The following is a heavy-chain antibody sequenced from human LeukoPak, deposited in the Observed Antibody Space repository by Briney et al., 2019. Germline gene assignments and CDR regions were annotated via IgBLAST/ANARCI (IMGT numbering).Heavy chain of an antibody. D-gene: IGHD2-15*01. CDR2: IWYDGSNK. CDR1: GFTFSSYG. Sequence: GGSLRLSCAASGFTFSSYGMHWVRQAPGKGLEWVAVIWYDGSNKYYADSVKGRFTISRDNSKNTLYLQMNSLGAEDTAVYYCARDWGYCSGGSCYPSYFDYWGQGTLVTVSS. CDR3: ARDWGYCSGGSCYPSYFDY. V-gene: IGHV3-33*01. J-gene: IGHJ4*02.